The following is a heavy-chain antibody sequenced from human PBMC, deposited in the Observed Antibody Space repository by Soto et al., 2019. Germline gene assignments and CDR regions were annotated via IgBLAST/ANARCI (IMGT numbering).Heavy chain of an antibody. V-gene: IGHV4-34*01. Sequence: SETLSLTCAVYGGSFSGYYWSWIRQPPGKGLEWIGEINHSGSTNYNPSLKSRVTISVDTSKNQFSLKLSSVTAADTAVYYCATGYCSGGSCYGIDYWGQGTLVTVSS. CDR2: INHSGST. CDR1: GGSFSGYY. CDR3: ATGYCSGGSCYGIDY. D-gene: IGHD2-15*01. J-gene: IGHJ4*02.